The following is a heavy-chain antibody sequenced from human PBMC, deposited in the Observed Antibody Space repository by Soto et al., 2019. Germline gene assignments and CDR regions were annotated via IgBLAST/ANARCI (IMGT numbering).Heavy chain of an antibody. V-gene: IGHV1-69*04. Sequence: SVKVSCKASGGTFSSYTISWVRQAPGQGLEWMGRIIPILGIANYAQKFQGRVTITADKSTSTAYMELSSLRSEDTAVYYCAREGYCSGGSCYNWFDPWGQGTLVTVSS. D-gene: IGHD2-15*01. J-gene: IGHJ5*02. CDR3: AREGYCSGGSCYNWFDP. CDR1: GGTFSSYT. CDR2: IIPILGIA.